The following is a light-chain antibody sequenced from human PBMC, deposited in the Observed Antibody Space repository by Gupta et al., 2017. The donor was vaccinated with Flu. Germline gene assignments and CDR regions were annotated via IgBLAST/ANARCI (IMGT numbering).Light chain of an antibody. CDR3: GTWDDSLSAMV. CDR1: SFNIEVNY. V-gene: IGLV1-51*01. J-gene: IGLJ2*01. CDR2: DDH. Sequence: QSVLTQPPSMSAAPGQRVTISCSGSSFNIEVNYVSWYQQFPGTAPRLLIFDDHRRPSGIPDRFSGSKSGTSDTLGITGLQTGDEADYYCGTWDDSLSAMVFGGGTKLTVL.